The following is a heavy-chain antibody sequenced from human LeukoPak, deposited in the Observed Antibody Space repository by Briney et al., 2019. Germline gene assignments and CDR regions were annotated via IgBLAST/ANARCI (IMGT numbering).Heavy chain of an antibody. CDR2: IYYSGST. CDR3: AGSVIVVVPAASLRDMASFDY. Sequence: SETLSLTCTVSGGSISSGDYYWSWIRQPPGKGLEWIGYIYYSGSTYYNPSLKSRVTISVDTSKNQFSLKLSSVTAADTAVYYCAGSVIVVVPAASLRDMASFDYWGQGTLVTVSS. J-gene: IGHJ4*02. CDR1: GGSISSGDYY. V-gene: IGHV4-30-4*08. D-gene: IGHD2-2*01.